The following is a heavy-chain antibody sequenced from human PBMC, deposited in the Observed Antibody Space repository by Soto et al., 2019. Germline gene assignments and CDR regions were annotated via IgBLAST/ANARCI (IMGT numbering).Heavy chain of an antibody. CDR2: MSSNSGDT. CDR1: GYTFTSYD. V-gene: IGHV1-8*01. Sequence: QVQLVQSGAEVKKPGASVKVSCKPSGYTFTSYDINWVRQATGQGFEWLGWMSSNSGDTGYAQKFQGRVTLTRDTSRRTAYMELSSLTSEDTAVYYCVSGPPRWGFDYWGQGTLVTVSS. CDR3: VSGPPRWGFDY. D-gene: IGHD7-27*01. J-gene: IGHJ4*02.